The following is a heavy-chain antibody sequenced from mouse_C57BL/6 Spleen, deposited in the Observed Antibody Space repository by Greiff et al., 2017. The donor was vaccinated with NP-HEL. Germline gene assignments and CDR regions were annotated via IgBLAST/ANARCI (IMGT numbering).Heavy chain of an antibody. CDR3: ATRGSSYYFDY. D-gene: IGHD1-1*01. CDR2: IYPSDSET. Sequence: QVQLQQPGAELVRPGSSVKLSCKASGYTFTSYWMDWVKQRPGQGLEWIGNIYPSDSETHYNQKFKDKATLTVDKSSSTAYMQLTSLTSDVSAVYYCATRGSSYYFDYWGQGTTLTVSS. J-gene: IGHJ2*01. V-gene: IGHV1-61*01. CDR1: GYTFTSYW.